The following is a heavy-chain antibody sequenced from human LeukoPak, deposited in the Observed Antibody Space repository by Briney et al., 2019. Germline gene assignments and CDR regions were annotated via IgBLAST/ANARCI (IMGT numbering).Heavy chain of an antibody. CDR1: GGSFSGYY. Sequence: SETLSLTCAVYGGSFSGYYWSWIRQPPGKGLEWIGEINHSGSTNYNPSLKSRVTISVDTSKNQFSLKLSSVTAADTAVYYCARAYLGRYSLVPPHHWGQGTLVTVSS. V-gene: IGHV4-34*01. CDR3: ARAYLGRYSLVPPHH. CDR2: INHSGST. J-gene: IGHJ5*02. D-gene: IGHD3-10*01.